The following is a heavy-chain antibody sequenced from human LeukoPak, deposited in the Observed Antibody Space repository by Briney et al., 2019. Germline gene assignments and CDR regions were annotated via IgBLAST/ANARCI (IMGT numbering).Heavy chain of an antibody. Sequence: PAGSLTLSCAASGFSFSSYGMHWVRQPPGKGLEWMALIRHDGSTKYYANSVKGRFTISRDNAKNTLYLQMNRLRAEDTAVYYCAKEYYYDSSGDYYVPHHGDAFDIWGQGTMVTVSS. CDR2: IRHDGSTK. J-gene: IGHJ3*02. D-gene: IGHD3-22*01. CDR3: AKEYYYDSSGDYYVPHHGDAFDI. CDR1: GFSFSSYG. V-gene: IGHV3-30*02.